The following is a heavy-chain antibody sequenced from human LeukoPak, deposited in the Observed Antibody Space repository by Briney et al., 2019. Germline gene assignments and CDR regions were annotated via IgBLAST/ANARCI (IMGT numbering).Heavy chain of an antibody. V-gene: IGHV1-24*01. CDR1: EYTLTELS. J-gene: IGHJ3*02. D-gene: IGHD4-11*01. CDR2: FDPEDGEP. CDR3: ATEYSIDAFDI. Sequence: ASVKVSCKVTEYTLTELSMRWVRLAPGKGLEWMGAFDPEDGEPIFAQKFQGRITLTKDTSTDTAYMELSSLRSEDTAIYYCATEYSIDAFDIWGQGTLVTVSS.